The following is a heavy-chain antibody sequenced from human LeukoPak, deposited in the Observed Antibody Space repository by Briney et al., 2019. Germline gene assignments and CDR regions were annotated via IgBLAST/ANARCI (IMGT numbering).Heavy chain of an antibody. CDR2: IYYSGST. CDR1: GGSISSSSYY. J-gene: IGHJ4*02. Sequence: SETLSLTCTVSGGSISSSSYYWGWIRQPPGKGLEWIGSIYYSGSTYYNPSLKSRVTISVDTSKNQFSLKLSSVTAADTAVYYCASFQIRGTWDIAVVPAAIYDYWGQGTLVTVSS. V-gene: IGHV4-39*01. CDR3: ASFQIRGTWDIAVVPAAIYDY. D-gene: IGHD2-2*02.